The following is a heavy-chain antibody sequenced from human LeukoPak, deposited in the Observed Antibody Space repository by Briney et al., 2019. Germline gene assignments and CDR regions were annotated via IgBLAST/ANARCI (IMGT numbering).Heavy chain of an antibody. CDR3: ARGSSGYGY. D-gene: IGHD5-12*01. CDR2: ISSSSSYI. J-gene: IGHJ4*02. Sequence: SGGSLRLSCAASGFTFSSYSMNWVRQAPGEGLEWVSPISSSSSYIYYADSVKGRFTISRDNAKNSLYLQMNSLRAEDTAVYYCARGSSGYGYWGQGTLVTVSS. V-gene: IGHV3-21*01. CDR1: GFTFSSYS.